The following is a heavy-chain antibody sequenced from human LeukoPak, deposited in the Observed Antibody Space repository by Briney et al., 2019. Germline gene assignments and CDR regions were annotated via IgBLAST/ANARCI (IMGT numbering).Heavy chain of an antibody. J-gene: IGHJ4*02. CDR3: ARVFTIFGVPYYFDY. CDR2: ISSSSSYI. CDR1: GFTFSSYS. Sequence: GGSLRLSCAASGFTFSSYSMNWVRQAPGKGLEWVSSISSSSSYIYYADSVKGRFTISRDNAKNSLYLQMICLRAEDTAVYYCARVFTIFGVPYYFDYWGQGTLVTVSS. D-gene: IGHD3-3*01. V-gene: IGHV3-21*01.